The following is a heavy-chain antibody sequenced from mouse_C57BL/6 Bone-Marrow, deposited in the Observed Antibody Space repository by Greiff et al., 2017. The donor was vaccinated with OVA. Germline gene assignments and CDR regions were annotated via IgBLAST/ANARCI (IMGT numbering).Heavy chain of an antibody. CDR2: IYPRDGST. CDR1: GYTFTSYD. CDR3: ARRGYGNYYYVDY. J-gene: IGHJ2*01. D-gene: IGHD2-10*02. Sequence: VQLVESGPELVKPGASVKLSCKASGYTFTSYDINWVKQRPGQGLEWIGWIYPRDGSTKYNEKFKGKATLTVDTSSSTAYMELHSLTSEDSAVYFCARRGYGNYYYVDYWGQGTTLTVSS. V-gene: IGHV1-85*01.